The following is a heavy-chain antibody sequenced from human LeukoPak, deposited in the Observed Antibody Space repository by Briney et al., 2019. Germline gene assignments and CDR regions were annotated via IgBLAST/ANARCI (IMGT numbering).Heavy chain of an antibody. CDR2: INSDGSNT. D-gene: IGHD1-26*01. Sequence: PGRSLRLSCAASGFTFNNYWMHWVRQAPGKGLVWVSRINSDGSNTNYADSVKGRFTISRDNAKNTLHLQMNSLRAEDTAVYYCARDSLSGTYRLDYWGQGALVTVSS. CDR3: ARDSLSGTYRLDY. CDR1: GFTFNNYW. V-gene: IGHV3-74*01. J-gene: IGHJ4*02.